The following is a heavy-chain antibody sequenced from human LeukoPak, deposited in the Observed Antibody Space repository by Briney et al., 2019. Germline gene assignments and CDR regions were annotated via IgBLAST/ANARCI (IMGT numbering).Heavy chain of an antibody. J-gene: IGHJ4*02. D-gene: IGHD2/OR15-2a*01. Sequence: PGGSLSLSCAASGFTFSSYAMSWLRQAPGQGLEGVSAISGSGGSTYYADSVKGRFTISRDNSKNTLYLQMNSLRAEDTAVYYCAKDLGFPGKLLYFDYWGQGTLVTVSS. CDR1: GFTFSSYA. V-gene: IGHV3-23*01. CDR3: AKDLGFPGKLLYFDY. CDR2: ISGSGGST.